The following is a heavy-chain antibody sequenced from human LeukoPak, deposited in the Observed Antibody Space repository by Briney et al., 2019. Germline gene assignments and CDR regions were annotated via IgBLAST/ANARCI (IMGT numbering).Heavy chain of an antibody. CDR3: AWRSYGFYFDC. CDR1: GFTFSSYW. V-gene: IGHV3-74*01. CDR2: INSDGSST. D-gene: IGHD5-18*01. J-gene: IGHJ4*02. Sequence: GGSLRLSCAASGFTFSSYWMHWVRQAPGNGLVWVSRINSDGSSTSYADSVKGRFTISRDNAKNTLYLQMNSLRAEDTAVYYCAWRSYGFYFDCWGQGTLVTVSS.